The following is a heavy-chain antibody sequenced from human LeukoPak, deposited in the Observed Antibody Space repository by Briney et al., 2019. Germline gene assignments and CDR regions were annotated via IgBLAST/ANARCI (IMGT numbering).Heavy chain of an antibody. V-gene: IGHV4-39*01. J-gene: IGHJ6*02. CDR3: ARHSSLGYYYGSGSPLGV. D-gene: IGHD3-10*01. CDR2: IYYSGST. CDR1: GGSISSSSYY. Sequence: PSETLSLTCTVSGGSISSSSYYWGWIRQPPGKRLEWTGSIYYSGSTYYNPSLKSRVTISVDTSKNQFSLRLSSVTAADTAVYYCARHSSLGYYYGSGSPLGVWGQGTTVTVSS.